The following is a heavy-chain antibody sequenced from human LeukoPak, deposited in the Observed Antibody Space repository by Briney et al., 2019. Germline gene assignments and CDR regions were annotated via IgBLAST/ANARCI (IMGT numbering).Heavy chain of an antibody. V-gene: IGHV3-23*01. D-gene: IGHD3-10*01. Sequence: GGSLRLSCAASGFTFSSYAMSWVRRAPGKGLEWVSAISGSGGSTYYADSVKGRFTISRDNSKNTLHLQMNSLRAEDTAVYYCAKDGSKNVLWFGESLYYYYGMDVWGQGTTVTVSS. CDR3: AKDGSKNVLWFGESLYYYYGMDV. CDR1: GFTFSSYA. CDR2: ISGSGGST. J-gene: IGHJ6*02.